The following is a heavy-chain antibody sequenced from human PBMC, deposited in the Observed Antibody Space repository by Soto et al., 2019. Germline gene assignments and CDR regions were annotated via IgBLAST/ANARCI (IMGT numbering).Heavy chain of an antibody. V-gene: IGHV3-23*01. Sequence: EVQLLESGGGLVQPGGSLRLSCAASGFTFSSYAMSWVRQAPGKGLEWVSAISGSGGSTYYADSVKGRFTISRDNSKNTLYLHMNSLRAEDTAVYYCAKDLTDGVDGDYWGQGTLVTVSS. CDR1: GFTFSSYA. D-gene: IGHD7-27*01. J-gene: IGHJ4*02. CDR2: ISGSGGST. CDR3: AKDLTDGVDGDY.